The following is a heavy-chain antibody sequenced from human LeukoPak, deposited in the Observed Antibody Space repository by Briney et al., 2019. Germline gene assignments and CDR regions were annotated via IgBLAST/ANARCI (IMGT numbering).Heavy chain of an antibody. CDR1: GGTFSSYA. D-gene: IGHD2-15*01. CDR2: IIPIVGTA. CDR3: ASPEYCSGGSCYSYALDY. J-gene: IGHJ4*02. V-gene: IGHV1-69*13. Sequence: SVKVSCKASGGTFSSYAISWVRQAPGQGLEWMGGIIPIVGTANYAQKFQGRVTITADESTSTAYMELSSLRSEDTAVYYCASPEYCSGGSCYSYALDYWGQGTLVTVSS.